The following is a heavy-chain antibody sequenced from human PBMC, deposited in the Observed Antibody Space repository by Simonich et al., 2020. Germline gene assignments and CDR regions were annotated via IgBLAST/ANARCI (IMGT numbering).Heavy chain of an antibody. CDR1: GFTFSSYW. D-gene: IGHD7-27*01. J-gene: IGHJ6*03. Sequence: EVQLVASGGGLVQPGWSLRLSCAASGFTFSSYWMSWVRQAPGKGLGWVANIKQDGSEKYYVDSVKGRFTISRDNAKNSLYLQMNSLRAEDTAVYYCARDGLGTAYYYYMDVWGKGTTVTVSS. V-gene: IGHV3-7*01. CDR2: IKQDGSEK. CDR3: ARDGLGTAYYYYMDV.